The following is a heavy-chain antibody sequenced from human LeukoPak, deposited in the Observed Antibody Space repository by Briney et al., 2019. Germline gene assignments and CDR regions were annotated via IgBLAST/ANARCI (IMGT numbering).Heavy chain of an antibody. D-gene: IGHD5-24*01. CDR3: ARIASRDGYSPFDY. V-gene: IGHV4-59*01. CDR1: GGSISSYY. J-gene: IGHJ4*02. CDR2: IYYSGST. Sequence: SETLSLTCTVSGGSISSYYWSWIRQPPGKGLEWIGYIYYSGSTNYNPSHKSRVTISVDTSKNQFSLKLSSVTAADTAVYYCARIASRDGYSPFDYWGQGTLVTVSS.